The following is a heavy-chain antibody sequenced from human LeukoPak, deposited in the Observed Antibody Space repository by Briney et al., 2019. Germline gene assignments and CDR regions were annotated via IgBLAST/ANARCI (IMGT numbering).Heavy chain of an antibody. CDR2: IYYSGST. Sequence: SETLSLTCTVSGGSISRYYWSWIRQPPGKGLEWLGSIYYSGSTYYNPSLKSRVTISVDASKNQFSLKLRSVTAADTAVYYCASIGYCSGTSCPLPPYYYGMDVWGQGTTVTVSS. CDR1: GGSISRYY. CDR3: ASIGYCSGTSCPLPPYYYGMDV. D-gene: IGHD2-2*03. J-gene: IGHJ6*02. V-gene: IGHV4-59*05.